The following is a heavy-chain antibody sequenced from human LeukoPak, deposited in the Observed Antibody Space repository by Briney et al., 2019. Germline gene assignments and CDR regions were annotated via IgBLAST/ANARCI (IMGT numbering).Heavy chain of an antibody. J-gene: IGHJ4*02. Sequence: QPGGSLRLSCAASGCTFSSYAMSWVRQAPGKGLEWVSAISGSGGSTYYADSVKGRFTISRDNSKNTLYLQMNSLRAEDTAVYYCAKDEGAVGAILGGYFDYWGQGTLVTVSS. D-gene: IGHD1-26*01. CDR3: AKDEGAVGAILGGYFDY. V-gene: IGHV3-23*01. CDR2: ISGSGGST. CDR1: GCTFSSYA.